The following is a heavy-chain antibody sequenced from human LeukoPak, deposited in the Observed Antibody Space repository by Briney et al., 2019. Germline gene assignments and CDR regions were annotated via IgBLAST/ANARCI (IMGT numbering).Heavy chain of an antibody. J-gene: IGHJ3*02. CDR2: IIPMFGTA. V-gene: IGHV1-69*06. D-gene: IGHD2-21*01. CDR1: GGTFSSYA. Sequence: SVKVSCKASGGTFSSYAISWVRQAPGQGLEWMGGIIPMFGTANYAQKFQGRVTITADKSTSTAYMELSSLRAEDTAVYYCAKGGLWWGEAFDIWGQGTMVTVSS. CDR3: AKGGLWWGEAFDI.